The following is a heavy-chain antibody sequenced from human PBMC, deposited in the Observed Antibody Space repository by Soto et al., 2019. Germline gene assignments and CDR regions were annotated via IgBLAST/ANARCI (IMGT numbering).Heavy chain of an antibody. J-gene: IGHJ3*02. CDR3: ARGSYDSSGYDAFDI. CDR2: IYYSGST. CDR1: GGSISSYY. Sequence: SETLSLTCTVSGGSISSYYWSWIRQPPGKGLEWIGYIYYSGSTNYNPSIKSRVTISVDTSKNQLSLKLSSVTAADTAVYYCARGSYDSSGYDAFDIWGQGTMVTVSS. V-gene: IGHV4-59*01. D-gene: IGHD3-22*01.